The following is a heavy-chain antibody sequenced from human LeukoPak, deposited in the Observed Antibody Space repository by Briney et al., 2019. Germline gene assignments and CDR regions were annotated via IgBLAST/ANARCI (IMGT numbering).Heavy chain of an antibody. V-gene: IGHV3-23*01. D-gene: IGHD6-6*01. CDR2: VSGSGGGT. Sequence: GRSLRLSWAAAGFSVRSDAMSGVRQAPGGGLGWGLAVSGSGGGTYYADSVKGRFTISRDSSKNTLYLHMNRLRAEDTAVYYCARDCLGSSSSFDALDIWGQGTMVTVSS. CDR3: ARDCLGSSSSFDALDI. J-gene: IGHJ3*02. CDR1: GFSVRSDA.